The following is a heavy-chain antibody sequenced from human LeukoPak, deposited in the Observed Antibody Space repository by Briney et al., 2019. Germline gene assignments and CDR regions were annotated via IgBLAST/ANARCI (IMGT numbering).Heavy chain of an antibody. J-gene: IGHJ4*02. CDR2: INPNSGGT. CDR1: GYTFTGYY. V-gene: IGHV1-2*02. Sequence: ASVKVSCKASGYTFTGYYMHWVRQAPGQGLEWMGWINPNSGGTNYAQKFQGRVTMTRDTSISTAYTEVSRLRSEDTAVYYPASEIRVYAPSDYWGQGTLVTVSS. CDR3: ASEIRVYAPSDY. D-gene: IGHD2-8*01.